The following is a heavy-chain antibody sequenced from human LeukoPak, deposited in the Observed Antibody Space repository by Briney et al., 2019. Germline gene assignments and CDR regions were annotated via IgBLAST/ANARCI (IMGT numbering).Heavy chain of an antibody. Sequence: PGGSLRLSCAASGFTFINYWMSWVRQAPGKGLEWVANIKGDGSDKLFLDSLRGRFTISRDNAKNSLYLQMNNLRAEDTAVYYCARIGGGVDIGWFFDYWGQGTLVTVSS. J-gene: IGHJ4*02. D-gene: IGHD6-19*01. V-gene: IGHV3-7*01. CDR3: ARIGGGVDIGWFFDY. CDR1: GFTFINYW. CDR2: IKGDGSDK.